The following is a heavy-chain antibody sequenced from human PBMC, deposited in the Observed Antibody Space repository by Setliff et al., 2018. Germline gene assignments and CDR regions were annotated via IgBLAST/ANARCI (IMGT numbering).Heavy chain of an antibody. D-gene: IGHD3-10*01. Sequence: SETLSLTCTVSGGSISSGDHYWSWIRQPAGKGLEWIGRIHASGSTNYNPSLKGRVTISVDTSKNQFSLKLTSVTAADTAVYYCARSGDYGSGRLSPWGQGTLVTVSS. CDR2: IHASGST. V-gene: IGHV4-61*02. CDR1: GGSISSGDHY. CDR3: ARSGDYGSGRLSP. J-gene: IGHJ5*02.